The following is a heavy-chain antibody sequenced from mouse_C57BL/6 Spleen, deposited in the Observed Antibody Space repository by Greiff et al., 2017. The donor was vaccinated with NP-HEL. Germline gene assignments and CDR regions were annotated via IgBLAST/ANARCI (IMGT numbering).Heavy chain of an antibody. D-gene: IGHD3-3*01. CDR3: ARELGPGQSY. CDR1: GYTFTSYW. Sequence: QVQLQQPGAELVRPGSSVKLSCKASGYTFTSYWMHWVKQRPIQGLEWIGNIDPSDSETHYNQKFKDKATLTVDKSSSTAYMQRSSLTSEDSAVYYCARELGPGQSYCGQGTTLTVSS. J-gene: IGHJ2*01. V-gene: IGHV1-52*01. CDR2: IDPSDSET.